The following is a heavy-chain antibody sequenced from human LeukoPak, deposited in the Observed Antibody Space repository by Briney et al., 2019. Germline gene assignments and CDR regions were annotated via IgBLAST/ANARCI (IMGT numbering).Heavy chain of an antibody. CDR2: IYHSGST. V-gene: IGHV4-38-2*02. CDR3: ARPPIGRYFGLGS. J-gene: IGHJ5*02. Sequence: SETLSLTCTVSGYSISSGYYWGWIRQPPGKGLEWIGSIYHSGSTYYNPSLKSRVTISVDTSKNQFSLKLTSVTAADTAVYYCARPPIGRYFGLGSCGQGTLVTVSS. CDR1: GYSISSGYY. D-gene: IGHD3-10*01.